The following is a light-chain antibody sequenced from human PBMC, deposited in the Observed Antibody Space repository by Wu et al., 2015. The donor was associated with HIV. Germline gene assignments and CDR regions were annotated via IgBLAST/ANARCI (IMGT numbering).Light chain of an antibody. J-gene: IGKJ1*01. CDR2: DAS. CDR3: QQRSNWPPTWT. Sequence: EIVLTQSSATLSVSPGERATLSCRASQSVSRNLAWYQQKPGQAPRLLIYDASTRATGVPARFSGSGSGTEFTLTISSLQSEDFAVYYCQQRSNWPPTWTFGQGTKVEIK. CDR1: QSVSRN. V-gene: IGKV3-15*01.